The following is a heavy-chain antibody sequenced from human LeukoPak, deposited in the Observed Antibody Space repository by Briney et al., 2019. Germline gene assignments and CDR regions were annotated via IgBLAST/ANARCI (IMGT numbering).Heavy chain of an antibody. V-gene: IGHV3-21*01. Sequence: GGSLRLSCAASEFTFSTYAMTWVRQAPGKGLEWVSSISSSSSYIYYADSVKGRFTISRDNAKNSLYLQMNSLRAEDTAVYYCARDRSDYYDSSGYYKPYWGQGTLVTVSS. CDR3: ARDRSDYYDSSGYYKPY. CDR2: ISSSSSYI. J-gene: IGHJ4*02. D-gene: IGHD3-22*01. CDR1: EFTFSTYA.